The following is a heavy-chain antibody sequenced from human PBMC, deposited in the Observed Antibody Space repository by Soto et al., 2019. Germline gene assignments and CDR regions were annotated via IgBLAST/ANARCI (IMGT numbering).Heavy chain of an antibody. CDR1: GYTFTGYY. J-gene: IGHJ6*02. D-gene: IGHD2-2*01. CDR3: ARVVVVPAGTLDYGMDV. V-gene: IGHV1-2*02. Sequence: ASVKVSCKASGYTFTGYYMHWVRQAPGQGLEWRGWINPNSGGTNYAQKFQGRVTMTRDTSISTAYVELSMLRSDDTAVYYCARVVVVPAGTLDYGMDVWGQETTLTVSS. CDR2: INPNSGGT.